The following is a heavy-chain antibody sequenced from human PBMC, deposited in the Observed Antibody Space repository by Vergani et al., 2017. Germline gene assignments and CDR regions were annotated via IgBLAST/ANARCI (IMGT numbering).Heavy chain of an antibody. V-gene: IGHV1-69-2*01. CDR1: GYTFTDHY. CDR3: ATPQTVTKGGMEV. J-gene: IGHJ6*02. CDR2: VDPEDGET. Sequence: EVQLVQSGAEVKKPGATMKISCKVSGYTFTDHYMHWVKQAPGKGVEWMGLVDPEDGETIHAEKFKGRVTIAADTSTDTAHLELSSLGSEDTAVYYCATPQTVTKGGMEVWGQGTTVIVSS. D-gene: IGHD4-17*01.